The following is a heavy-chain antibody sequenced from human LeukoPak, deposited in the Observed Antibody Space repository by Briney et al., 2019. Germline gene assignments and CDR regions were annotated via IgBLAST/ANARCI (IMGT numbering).Heavy chain of an antibody. J-gene: IGHJ4*02. V-gene: IGHV3-23*01. CDR2: ISGSDART. CDR3: AKPLSGWYRFDY. Sequence: QPGGSLRLSCAASGFTFSSNAMSWVRQAQGKGLEWVSAISGSDARTYYADSVKGRFTISRDNPKNTLYLQMSSLRAEDTAVYYCAKPLSGWYRFDYWGQGTLVTVSS. CDR1: GFTFSSNA. D-gene: IGHD6-19*01.